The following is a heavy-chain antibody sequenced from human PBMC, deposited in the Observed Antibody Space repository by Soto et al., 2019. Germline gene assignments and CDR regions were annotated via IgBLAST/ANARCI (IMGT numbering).Heavy chain of an antibody. CDR1: GYTFTSYY. V-gene: IGHV1-46*03. CDR3: ASGVAGDNWFDP. J-gene: IGHJ5*02. CDR2: INPSGGST. D-gene: IGHD3-10*01. Sequence: GASVKLSCKASGYTFTSYYMHWVRQAPGQGLEWMGIINPSGGSTSYAQKFQGRVTMTRDTSTSTVYMELSSLRSEDTAVYYCASGVAGDNWFDPWGQGTLVTVSS.